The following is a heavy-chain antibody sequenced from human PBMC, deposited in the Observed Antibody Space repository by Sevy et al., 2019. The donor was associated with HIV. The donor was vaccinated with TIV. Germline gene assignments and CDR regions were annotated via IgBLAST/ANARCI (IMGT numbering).Heavy chain of an antibody. CDR2: IGWNSGSV. V-gene: IGHV3-9*01. Sequence: SLKISCAASGFRFEDYDMHWVRRAPGKGLEWVSGIGWNSGSVGYAVSVKGRFTISRDNAKNLLYLQMNSLTSEDTALYYCAKDLLPYGSGSYPLDYWGQGTVVTVSS. J-gene: IGHJ4*02. CDR3: AKDLLPYGSGSYPLDY. CDR1: GFRFEDYD. D-gene: IGHD3-10*01.